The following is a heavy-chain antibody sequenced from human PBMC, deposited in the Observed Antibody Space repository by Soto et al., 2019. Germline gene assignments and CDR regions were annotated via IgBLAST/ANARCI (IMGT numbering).Heavy chain of an antibody. CDR1: GGSISSSSYY. Sequence: SETLSLTCTVSGGSISSSSYYWGWIRQPPGKGLEWIGSIYYSGSTYYNPSLKSRVTISVDRSKNQFSLKLSSVTAADTAVYYCARDRMDYGDPGGYYGMDVWGQGTTVTVSS. CDR3: ARDRMDYGDPGGYYGMDV. J-gene: IGHJ6*02. CDR2: IYYSGST. V-gene: IGHV4-39*07. D-gene: IGHD4-17*01.